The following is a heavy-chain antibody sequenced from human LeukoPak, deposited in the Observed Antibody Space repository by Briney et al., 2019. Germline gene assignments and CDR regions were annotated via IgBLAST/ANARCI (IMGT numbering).Heavy chain of an antibody. D-gene: IGHD3-10*01. V-gene: IGHV3-11*03. CDR2: ISGSSSYT. Sequence: GGSLRLSCAASGFTFSDNYMSWIRQAPGKGLEWVSYISGSSSYTNYVDSVKGRFTISRDNAKNSLYLQMNSLRVEDTAVYYCARIGVHYYGSWTYYIALSGWFDPWGQGTLVTVSS. CDR1: GFTFSDNY. J-gene: IGHJ5*02. CDR3: ARIGVHYYGSWTYYIALSGWFDP.